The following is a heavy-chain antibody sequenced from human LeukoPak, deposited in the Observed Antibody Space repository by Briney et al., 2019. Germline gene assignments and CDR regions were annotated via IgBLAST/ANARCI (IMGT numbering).Heavy chain of an antibody. CDR3: ATVTESYGSGRRHNYYYYYKYV. J-gene: IGHJ6*03. CDR1: GGSFSGYY. Sequence: PSETLSLTCAVYGGSFSGYYWSWIRQPPGKGLEWIGEIKHSGSTNYNPSLKSRVPISVDTSNNQFYLKLSTVPAADTAVYYCATVTESYGSGRRHNYYYYYKYVWGKGTTVTISS. CDR2: IKHSGST. V-gene: IGHV4-34*01. D-gene: IGHD3-10*01.